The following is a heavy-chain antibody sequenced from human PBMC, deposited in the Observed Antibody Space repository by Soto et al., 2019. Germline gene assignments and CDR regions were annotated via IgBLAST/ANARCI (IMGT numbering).Heavy chain of an antibody. CDR1: GGSISSSSYY. Sequence: KPSETLSLTCTVSGGSISSSSYYWGWIRQPPGKGLEWIGSIYYSGSTYYNPSLKSRVTISVDTSKNQFSLKLSSVTAADTAVYYCARSLWSFYWYYYYYGMDVWGQGTTVTVSS. J-gene: IGHJ6*02. V-gene: IGHV4-39*01. D-gene: IGHD3-9*01. CDR3: ARSLWSFYWYYYYYGMDV. CDR2: IYYSGST.